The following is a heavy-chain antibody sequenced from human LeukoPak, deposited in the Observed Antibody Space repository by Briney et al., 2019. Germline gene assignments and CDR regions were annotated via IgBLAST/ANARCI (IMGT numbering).Heavy chain of an antibody. J-gene: IGHJ3*02. Sequence: GGSLRLSCTASGFTFSNFNMNWVRQAPGKGLEWVSSISSTGTYIYNADSVRGRFTISRDNSKNTLYLHMNSLRAEDTAVYFCARDRAGAYSDALDIWGQGTMVTVSS. V-gene: IGHV3-21*04. CDR2: ISSTGTYI. D-gene: IGHD3-10*01. CDR3: ARDRAGAYSDALDI. CDR1: GFTFSNFN.